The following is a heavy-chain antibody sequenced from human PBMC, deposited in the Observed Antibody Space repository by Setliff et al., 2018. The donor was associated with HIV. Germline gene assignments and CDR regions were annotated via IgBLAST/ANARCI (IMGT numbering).Heavy chain of an antibody. CDR3: ARDLGAVTID. CDR2: FYYSGST. CDR1: GGSVSSGNYY. J-gene: IGHJ4*02. D-gene: IGHD4-17*01. V-gene: IGHV4-61*01. Sequence: SETLSLTCTVSGGSVSSGNYYWSWIRQPPGKGLEWIGYFYYSGSTNYNPSLKSRVSISLDTSKNQFSLKLTSVTAADTAVYFCARDLGAVTIDWGQGTRVTVSS.